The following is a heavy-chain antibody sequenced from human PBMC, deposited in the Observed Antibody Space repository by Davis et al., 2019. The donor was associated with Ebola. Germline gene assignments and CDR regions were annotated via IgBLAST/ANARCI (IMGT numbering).Heavy chain of an antibody. CDR3: ARAVRYPVVVTRSSRKYYFDY. Sequence: AASVKVSCKASGYTFTSYGITWVRQAPGQGLEWMGWINPHNGNTNYAQNVQGRVTMTTDTSTSTAYMEVGILRSDDTAVYYCARAVRYPVVVTRSSRKYYFDYWGQGTRVTVSS. V-gene: IGHV1-18*04. J-gene: IGHJ4*02. CDR2: INPHNGNT. CDR1: GYTFTSYG. D-gene: IGHD2-2*01.